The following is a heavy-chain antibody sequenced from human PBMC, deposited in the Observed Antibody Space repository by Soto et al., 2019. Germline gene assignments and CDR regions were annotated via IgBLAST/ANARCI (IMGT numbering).Heavy chain of an antibody. D-gene: IGHD2-2*01. CDR3: AREIFLEYQLLVDY. V-gene: IGHV1-18*01. CDR2: ISAYNGNT. J-gene: IGHJ4*02. CDR1: GYTFTSYG. Sequence: ASVKVSCKASGYTFTSYGISWVRQAPGQGLEWMGWISAYNGNTNYAQKLQGRVTMTTDTSTSTAYMELRSLRSDDTAVYYCAREIFLEYQLLVDYWGQGTLVTVSS.